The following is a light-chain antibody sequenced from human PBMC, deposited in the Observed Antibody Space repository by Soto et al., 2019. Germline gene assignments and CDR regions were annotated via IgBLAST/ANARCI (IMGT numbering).Light chain of an antibody. J-gene: IGKJ4*01. CDR3: QQDNNWPPLT. V-gene: IGKV3-15*01. CDR1: QSVSSY. Sequence: EIVLTQSPATLSFSPGERATLSCRASQSVSSYLAWYQQKPGQPPRLLIYGASTRATGIPARFSGSGSGTEFTLTINSLQSEDFAVYYCQQDNNWPPLTFGGGTKVDIK. CDR2: GAS.